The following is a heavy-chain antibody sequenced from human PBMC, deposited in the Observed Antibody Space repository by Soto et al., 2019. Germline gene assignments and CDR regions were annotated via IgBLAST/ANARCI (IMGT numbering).Heavy chain of an antibody. D-gene: IGHD2-2*01. CDR2: IYHSGST. V-gene: IGHV4-38-2*02. CDR1: GYSISRGYY. Sequence: SETLSLTCTVSGYSISRGYYWGWMRQPPGKGRVWMGRIYHSGSTYYNPSLKRRVTISVDTSKHQLSFQMSSVTAAATAVDYFARDLYCASTSCRTLRGWFDPWGQGTLVTVSS. J-gene: IGHJ5*02. CDR3: ARDLYCASTSCRTLRGWFDP.